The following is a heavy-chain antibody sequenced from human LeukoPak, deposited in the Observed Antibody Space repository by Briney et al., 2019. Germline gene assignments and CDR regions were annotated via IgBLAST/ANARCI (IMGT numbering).Heavy chain of an antibody. D-gene: IGHD3-22*01. CDR1: GFTFSSHS. CDR2: IYSGGST. CDR3: ARDGSSSGYYGDTFDI. V-gene: IGHV3-53*01. J-gene: IGHJ3*02. Sequence: GGSLRLSCAGSGFTFSSHSMNWVRQAPGQGLEWVSVIYSGGSTYYADSVKGRFTISRDNSKNTLYLQMNSLRAEDTAVYYCARDGSSSGYYGDTFDIWGQGTMVTVSS.